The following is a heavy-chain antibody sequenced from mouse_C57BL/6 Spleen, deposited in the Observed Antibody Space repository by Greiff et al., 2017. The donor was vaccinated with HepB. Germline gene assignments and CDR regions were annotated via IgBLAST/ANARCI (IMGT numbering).Heavy chain of an antibody. V-gene: IGHV1-19*01. D-gene: IGHD1-1*01. CDR1: GYTFTDYY. CDR3: ASGSYYGYAMDY. Sequence: EVQLQQSGPVLVKPGASVKMSCKASGYTFTDYYMNWVKQSHGKSLEWIGVINPYNGGTSYNQKFKGKATLTVDMSSSTAYMELNSLTSEDSAVYYCASGSYYGYAMDYWGQGTSVTVSS. J-gene: IGHJ4*01. CDR2: INPYNGGT.